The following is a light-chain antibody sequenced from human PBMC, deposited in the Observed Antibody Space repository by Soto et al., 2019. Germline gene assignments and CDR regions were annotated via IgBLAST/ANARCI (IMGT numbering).Light chain of an antibody. CDR3: SSYEGSNTWV. J-gene: IGLJ3*02. V-gene: IGLV2-8*01. CDR2: DVT. CDR1: SSDVGGYEF. Sequence: QSVLTQPPSASGSPGQSVNISCTGTSSDVGGYEFVSWYQHHPGKAPKLIIFDVTTRPSGVPDRFSGSKSGNTASLTVSGLQADDEADYYCSSYEGSNTWVFGGGTKVTGL.